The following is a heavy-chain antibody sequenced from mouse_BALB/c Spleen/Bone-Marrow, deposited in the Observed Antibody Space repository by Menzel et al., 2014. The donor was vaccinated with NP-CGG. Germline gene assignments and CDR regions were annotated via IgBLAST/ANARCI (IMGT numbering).Heavy chain of an antibody. V-gene: IGHV2-2*02. Sequence: VKVVESGPGLVQPSQSLSITCTVSGFSLTSFGIHWVRQSPGKGLEWLGVIWSGGSTDYNAAFISRLSISKDNSRSQVFFKMNSLQANDTAIYYCTRNWDDYAMDYWGQGTSVTVSS. J-gene: IGHJ4*01. CDR3: TRNWDDYAMDY. CDR1: GFSLTSFG. D-gene: IGHD4-1*01. CDR2: IWSGGST.